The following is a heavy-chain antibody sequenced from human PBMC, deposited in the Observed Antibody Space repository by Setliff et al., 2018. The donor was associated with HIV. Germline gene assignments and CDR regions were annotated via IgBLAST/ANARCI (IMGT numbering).Heavy chain of an antibody. CDR1: GYSFITYW. CDR3: ARFYGSYDVGGFDI. D-gene: IGHD3-16*01. J-gene: IGHJ3*02. CDR2: MNPDGSNT. V-gene: IGHV5-51*01. Sequence: PGESLTISCKGSGYSFITYWIGWVRQRPGKGLEWMGIMNPDGSNTRYSPSFQGQVTISVDESISTAYLQWSSLKASDTAFYYCARFYGSYDVGGFDIWGQGTKVTVSS.